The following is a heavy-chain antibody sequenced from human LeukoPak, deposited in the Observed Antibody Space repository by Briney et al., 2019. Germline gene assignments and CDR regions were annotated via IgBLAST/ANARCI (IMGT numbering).Heavy chain of an antibody. V-gene: IGHV1-8*01. Sequence: GASVKVSCKASGYTFTSYDINWVRQATGQGLEWMGWMNPNSGNTGYAQKLQGRVTMTTDTSTSTAYMELRSLRSDDTAVYYCAATISSSWYYFDYWGQGTLVTVSS. J-gene: IGHJ4*02. D-gene: IGHD6-13*01. CDR3: AATISSSWYYFDY. CDR1: GYTFTSYD. CDR2: MNPNSGNT.